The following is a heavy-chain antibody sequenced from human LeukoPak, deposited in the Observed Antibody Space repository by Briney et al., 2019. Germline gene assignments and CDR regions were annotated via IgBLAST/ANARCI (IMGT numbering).Heavy chain of an antibody. J-gene: IGHJ5*02. CDR1: GFTFSSYS. Sequence: GGSLRLSCAASGFTFSSYSMNWVRQAAGKGLEWVSSISSSSSYIYYADSVKGRFTISRGNAKNSLYLQMNSLRAEDTAVYYCARDACGVSSRDGPYNWFDPWGQGTLVTVSS. V-gene: IGHV3-21*01. CDR3: ARDACGVSSRDGPYNWFDP. CDR2: ISSSSSYI. D-gene: IGHD5-24*01.